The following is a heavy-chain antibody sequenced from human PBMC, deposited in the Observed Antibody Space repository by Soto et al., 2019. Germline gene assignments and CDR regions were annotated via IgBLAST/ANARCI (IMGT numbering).Heavy chain of an antibody. CDR1: GGSFSGYY. D-gene: IGHD2-15*01. V-gene: IGHV4-34*01. CDR2: INHSGST. J-gene: IGHJ5*02. CDR3: ARTRHVNEDSIGYCSGGSCHHARGWFDP. Sequence: SETLSLTCAVYGGSFSGYYWSWIRQPPGKGLEWIGEINHSGSTNYNPSLKSRVTISVDTSKNQFSLKLSSVTAADTAVYYCARTRHVNEDSIGYCSGGSCHHARGWFDPWGQGTLVTVSS.